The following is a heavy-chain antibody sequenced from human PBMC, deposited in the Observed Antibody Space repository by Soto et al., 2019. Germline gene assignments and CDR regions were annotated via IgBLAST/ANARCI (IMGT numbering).Heavy chain of an antibody. D-gene: IGHD6-19*01. CDR2: TAYGGTRWSF. V-gene: IGHV4-39*02. CDR1: GGSVSESPYY. Sequence: SETLSLTCTVSGGSVSESPYYWVWIRQSPGKGMEWIGSTAYGGTRWSFYYNPPLKSRLSISVDTSTNDFFLKLSSVTAAVSGMYCCASRPLRSSGWLATWGQGILVTVST. J-gene: IGHJ5*02. CDR3: ASRPLRSSGWLAT.